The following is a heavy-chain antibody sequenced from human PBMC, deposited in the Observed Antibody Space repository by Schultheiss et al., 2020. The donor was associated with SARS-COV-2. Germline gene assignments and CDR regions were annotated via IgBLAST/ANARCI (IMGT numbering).Heavy chain of an antibody. D-gene: IGHD3-3*01. CDR3: ARKTSWSGYYYYGMDV. CDR2: ISGSGGST. V-gene: IGHV3-23*01. J-gene: IGHJ6*02. CDR1: GFTFSSYA. Sequence: GGSLRLSCAASGFTFSSYAMSWVRQAPGKGLEWVSAISGSGGSTYYADSVKGRFTISRDNSKNTLYLQMNSLRAEDTAVYYCARKTSWSGYYYYGMDVWGQGTTVTVSS.